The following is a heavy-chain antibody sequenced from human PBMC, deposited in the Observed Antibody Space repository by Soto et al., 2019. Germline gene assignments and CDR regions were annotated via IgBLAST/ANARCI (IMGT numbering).Heavy chain of an antibody. J-gene: IGHJ4*02. CDR2: IWYDGSNK. Sequence: GGSLRLSCAASGFTFSSYGMHWVRQAPGKGLEWVAVIWYDGSNKYYADSVKGRFTISRKNSKNTLYLQMNSLRAEDTAVYYCARANSIAARQKWGLDYWGQGTLVTVSS. CDR3: ARANSIAARQKWGLDY. CDR1: GFTFSSYG. V-gene: IGHV3-33*01. D-gene: IGHD6-6*01.